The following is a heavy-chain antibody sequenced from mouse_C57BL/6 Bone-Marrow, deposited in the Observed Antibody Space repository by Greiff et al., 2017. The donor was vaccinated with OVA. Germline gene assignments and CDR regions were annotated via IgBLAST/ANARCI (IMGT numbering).Heavy chain of an antibody. J-gene: IGHJ4*01. CDR3: ANAVVADYYAMDY. CDR2: INPNTGGT. V-gene: IGHV1-26*01. D-gene: IGHD1-1*01. Sequence: EVQLQPSGPELVKPGASVKISCKASGYTFTDYYLNWVKQSHGKSLAWIGDINPNTGGTSYNQKLQGKATLTVDKSSSTAYMELRSLTSEDAAVDDCANAVVADYYAMDYGGQGTSVTVSS. CDR1: GYTFTDYY.